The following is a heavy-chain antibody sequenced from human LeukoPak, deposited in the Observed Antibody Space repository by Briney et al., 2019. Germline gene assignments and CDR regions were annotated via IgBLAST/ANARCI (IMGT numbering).Heavy chain of an antibody. CDR2: ISLSSGGT. J-gene: IGHJ4*02. CDR3: ARGLTVLRFLEWLVFGY. V-gene: IGHV1-2*02. CDR1: GDTFTDYY. D-gene: IGHD3-3*01. Sequence: ASVKVSCKASGDTFTDYYMQWLRQAPGQGLEWMGWISLSSGGTYYTQKFQDRVTMTRDTSLSTAYTELSRLRSDDTAVYYCARGLTVLRFLEWLVFGYWGQGTLVTVSS.